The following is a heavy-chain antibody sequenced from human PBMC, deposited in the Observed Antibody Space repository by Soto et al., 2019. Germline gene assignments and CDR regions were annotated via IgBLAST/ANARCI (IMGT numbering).Heavy chain of an antibody. V-gene: IGHV4-59*01. CDR1: GDSINSYY. J-gene: IGHJ4*02. CDR3: ARQLPPPPLTFDY. Sequence: SETLSLTCTVSGDSINSYYWSWIRQPPGKGLEWIGYIYHSGSTNYNPSLKRRVTISVDTSKNQFSLKLSSVTAADTAVYYCARQLPPPPLTFDYWGQGTLVTVSS. D-gene: IGHD1-1*01. CDR2: IYHSGST.